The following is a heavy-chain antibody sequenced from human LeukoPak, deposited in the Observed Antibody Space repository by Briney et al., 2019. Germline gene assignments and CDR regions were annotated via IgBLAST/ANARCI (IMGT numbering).Heavy chain of an antibody. CDR1: GYTLTSYD. J-gene: IGHJ4*02. V-gene: IGHV1-8*01. CDR2: MNPNSGRT. CDR3: TRETSSRYFDF. Sequence: ASVKVSCKASGYTLTSYDINWVRQATGQGLEWMGWMNPNSGRTGYAQKFRDRISITMNTSISTAYMELSSLTSEDAGVYYCTRETSSRYFDFWGQGTLVTVSS.